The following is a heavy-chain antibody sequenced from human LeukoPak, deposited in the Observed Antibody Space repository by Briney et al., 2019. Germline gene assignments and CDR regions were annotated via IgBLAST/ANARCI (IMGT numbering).Heavy chain of an antibody. J-gene: IGHJ6*02. V-gene: IGHV4-59*08. D-gene: IGHD5-18*01. CDR2: IYYSGST. CDR3: ARRQRGGSYGPPNYSYYYGMDV. Sequence: SETLSLTCTVSGGSISSYYWSWIRQPPGKGLEWIGYIYYSGSTNYNPSLKSRVTISVDTSKNQFSLKLSSVTAADTAVYYCARRQRGGSYGPPNYSYYYGMDVWGQGTTVTVSS. CDR1: GGSISSYY.